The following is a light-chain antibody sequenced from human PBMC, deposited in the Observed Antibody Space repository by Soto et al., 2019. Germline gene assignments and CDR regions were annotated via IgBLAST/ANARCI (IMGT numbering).Light chain of an antibody. J-gene: IGLJ2*01. CDR3: SSYAGSNNFVV. CDR2: EVN. CDR1: SSDVGGYNF. V-gene: IGLV2-8*01. Sequence: QSALTQPPSASGSPGQSVTISCTGTSSDVGGYNFVSWFQQNPGKAPKLMIYEVNKRPSGVPDRFSGSKSGNTASLTVSGLHAEDEADYYCSSYAGSNNFVVFGGGTKVTVL.